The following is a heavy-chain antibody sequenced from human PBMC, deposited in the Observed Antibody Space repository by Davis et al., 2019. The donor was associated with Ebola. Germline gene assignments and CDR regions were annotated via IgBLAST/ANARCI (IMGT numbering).Heavy chain of an antibody. CDR3: SVSHTYLDL. CDR2: ISSSGSNV. D-gene: IGHD5/OR15-5a*01. CDR1: GFVFSNFW. J-gene: IGHJ2*01. V-gene: IGHV3-21*05. Sequence: GESLKISCAASGFVFSNFWMSWVRQAPGKGLEWVSYISSSGSNVYYADSVKGRFTISRDNAKESLFLQMSSLRVEDTAVYYCSVSHTYLDLWGRGSLVTVS.